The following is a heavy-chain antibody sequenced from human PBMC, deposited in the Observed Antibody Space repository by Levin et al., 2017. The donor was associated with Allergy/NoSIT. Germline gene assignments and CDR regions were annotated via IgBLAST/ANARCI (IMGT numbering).Heavy chain of an antibody. CDR3: ARELRYCSGGSCYSRGAFDI. Sequence: GGSLRLSCAASGFTFDDYGMSWVRQAPGKGLEWVSGINWNGGSTGYADSVKGRFTISRDNAKNSLYLQMNSLRAEDTALYHCARELRYCSGGSCYSRGAFDIWGQGTMVTVSS. V-gene: IGHV3-20*01. CDR1: GFTFDDYG. D-gene: IGHD2-15*01. J-gene: IGHJ3*02. CDR2: INWNGGST.